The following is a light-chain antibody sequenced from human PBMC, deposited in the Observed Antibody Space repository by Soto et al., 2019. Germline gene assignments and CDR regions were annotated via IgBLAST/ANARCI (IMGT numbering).Light chain of an antibody. Sequence: QSVLTRPPSVSAAPGQEVTISFSGSGSNVGHNSVSWYQQLPGTAPKLLIYDNNERPSGIPARFSGSKSGTSATLGITGLQTGDEADYYCGAWDDRLTVYVFGSGTKVTVL. J-gene: IGLJ1*01. V-gene: IGLV1-51*01. CDR2: DNN. CDR3: GAWDDRLTVYV. CDR1: GSNVGHNS.